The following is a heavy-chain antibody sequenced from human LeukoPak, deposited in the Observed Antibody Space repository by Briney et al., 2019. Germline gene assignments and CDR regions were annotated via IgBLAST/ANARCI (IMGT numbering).Heavy chain of an antibody. J-gene: IGHJ1*01. D-gene: IGHD3-10*01. CDR2: IYHSEST. CDR3: AATGTYYYGAGSYYTPAEYFQH. CDR1: GGYISSGRYS. V-gene: IGHV4-30-2*01. Sequence: PSEPVSLTCAVSGGYISSGRYSWRWIRQPPGKGLEWIGYIYHSESTYYNPSLTSQVTIQVDRSKNQFYLKLSAVSAADTAVYYCAATGTYYYGAGSYYTPAEYFQHWGQGTLVTISS.